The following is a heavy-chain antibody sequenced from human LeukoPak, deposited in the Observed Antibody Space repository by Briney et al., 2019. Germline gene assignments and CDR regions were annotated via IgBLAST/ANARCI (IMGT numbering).Heavy chain of an antibody. Sequence: PSETLSLTCTVSGGSMSNYYWTWIRQPPGQGLEWIGYTYNSGRTNYNPSLKSRVTISADTSKNQFSLKLDSVTAADTANYYCARRRRIGAAGGHGMDVWGQGTTVTVSS. D-gene: IGHD6-25*01. J-gene: IGHJ6*02. CDR1: GGSMSNYY. V-gene: IGHV4-4*09. CDR3: ARRRRIGAAGGHGMDV. CDR2: TYNSGRT.